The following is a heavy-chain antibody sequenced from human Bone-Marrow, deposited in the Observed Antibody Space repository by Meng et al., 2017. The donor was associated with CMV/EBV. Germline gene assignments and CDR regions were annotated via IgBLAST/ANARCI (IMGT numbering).Heavy chain of an antibody. Sequence: ASVKVSCKSSGFSFSGYYIHWVRQAPGQGLEWVGWINPNNGGTNSAQKFQGRVTMTRDASITTAHMELSRLQSDDTALYYCARGTVVGIRGVFVYWGEGTLVTVSS. CDR3: ARGTVVGIRGVFVY. J-gene: IGHJ4*02. CDR1: GFSFSGYY. D-gene: IGHD3-10*01. CDR2: INPNNGGT. V-gene: IGHV1-2*02.